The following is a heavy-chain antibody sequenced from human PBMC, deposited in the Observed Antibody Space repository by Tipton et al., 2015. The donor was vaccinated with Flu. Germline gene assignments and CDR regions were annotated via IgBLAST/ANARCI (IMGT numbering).Heavy chain of an antibody. CDR1: GFTFSSYW. V-gene: IGHV3-7*03. Sequence: SLRLSCAASGFTFSSYWMIWVRQAPGKGLEWVANIKQDGSVKYYLDSVKGRFTISRDNAKNSLYMEMNSLRAEDTAIYYCARQIGGGDCFWGQGTLVSVSS. CDR3: ARQIGGGDCF. CDR2: IKQDGSVK. D-gene: IGHD2-21*02. J-gene: IGHJ4*02.